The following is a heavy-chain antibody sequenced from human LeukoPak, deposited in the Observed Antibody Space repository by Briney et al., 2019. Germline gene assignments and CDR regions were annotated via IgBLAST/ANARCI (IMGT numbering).Heavy chain of an antibody. J-gene: IGHJ4*02. Sequence: SETLSLTCAVSGYSISSGYYWGWIRQPLGKGLEWIGSIYHSGSTYYNPSLKSRVTISVDTSKNQFSLKLSSVTAADTAVYYCARGYCSSTSCYDFDYWGQGTLVTVSS. CDR1: GYSISSGYY. V-gene: IGHV4-38-2*01. CDR2: IYHSGST. D-gene: IGHD2-2*01. CDR3: ARGYCSSTSCYDFDY.